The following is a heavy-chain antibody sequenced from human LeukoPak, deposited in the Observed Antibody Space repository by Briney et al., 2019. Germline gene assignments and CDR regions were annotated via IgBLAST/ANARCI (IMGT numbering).Heavy chain of an antibody. Sequence: GGSLRLSCAASRLTVTNAWMNWVRQAPGKGLEWVGRIASKTDGGTTDYAAPVKGRFTISRDDSKNTLFLQMNSLKTEDTAVYYCTTGIRGDCGQGTLVTVSS. CDR2: IASKTDGGTT. CDR1: RLTVTNAW. J-gene: IGHJ4*02. CDR3: TTGIRGD. V-gene: IGHV3-15*04.